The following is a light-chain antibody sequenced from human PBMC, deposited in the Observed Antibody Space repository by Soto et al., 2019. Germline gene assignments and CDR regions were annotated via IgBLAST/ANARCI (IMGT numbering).Light chain of an antibody. CDR1: QGISNY. V-gene: IGKV1-27*01. CDR2: AAS. CDR3: QKYNSAIT. Sequence: DIQMTQSPSSLSASVGDRVTITCRASQGISNYLAWYQQKPGKVPKLLIYAASTLQSGVPSRFSGSGSGKDFTLTISSLQPEDVATYCCQKYNSAITFGQGTRLEIK. J-gene: IGKJ5*01.